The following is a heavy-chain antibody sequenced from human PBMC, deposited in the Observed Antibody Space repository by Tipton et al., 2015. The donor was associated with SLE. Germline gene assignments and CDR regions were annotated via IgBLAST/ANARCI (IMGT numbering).Heavy chain of an antibody. CDR1: GFTFSSYE. CDR2: ISSSGSTI. CDR3: ARALTMVQGAFDY. J-gene: IGHJ4*02. D-gene: IGHD3-10*01. Sequence: SLRLSCAASGFTFSSYEMNWVRQAPGKGLEWVSYISSSGSTIYYADSVKGRFTIPRDNAKNSLYLQMNSLRAEDTAVYYCARALTMVQGAFDYWGQGTLVTVSS. V-gene: IGHV3-48*03.